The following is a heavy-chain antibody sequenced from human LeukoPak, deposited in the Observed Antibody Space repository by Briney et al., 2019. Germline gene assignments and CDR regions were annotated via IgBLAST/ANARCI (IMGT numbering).Heavy chain of an antibody. J-gene: IGHJ4*02. CDR1: GFTFSSYG. V-gene: IGHV3-33*06. Sequence: GGSLRLSCAASGFTFSSYGMHWVRQAPGKGLEWVAVIWYDGSNKYYVDSVKGRFTISRDNSKNTLYLQMNSLRAEDTAVYYCAKEGRHGDYAPFDYWGQGTLVSVSS. CDR3: AKEGRHGDYAPFDY. CDR2: IWYDGSNK. D-gene: IGHD4-17*01.